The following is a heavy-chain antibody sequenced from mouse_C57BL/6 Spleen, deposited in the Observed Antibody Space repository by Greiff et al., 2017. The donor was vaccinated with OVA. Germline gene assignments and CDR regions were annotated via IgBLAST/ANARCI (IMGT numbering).Heavy chain of an antibody. CDR3: AREDYYSNYEGFAY. V-gene: IGHV1-19*01. Sequence: VQLQQSGPVLVKPGASVKMSCKASGYTFTDYYMNWVKQSHGKSLEWIGVINPYNGGTSYNQKFKGKATLTVDKSSSTAYMELNSLTSEDSAVYYCAREDYYSNYEGFAYWGQGTLVTVSA. CDR2: INPYNGGT. D-gene: IGHD2-5*01. J-gene: IGHJ3*01. CDR1: GYTFTDYY.